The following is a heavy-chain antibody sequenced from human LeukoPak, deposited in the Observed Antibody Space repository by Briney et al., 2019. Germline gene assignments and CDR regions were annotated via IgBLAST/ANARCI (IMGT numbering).Heavy chain of an antibody. CDR3: ARDRADYDILTGYYSYYFDY. CDR1: GFTFSSYS. D-gene: IGHD3-9*01. J-gene: IGHJ4*02. Sequence: GGSLRLSCAASGFTFSSYSMNWVRQAPGKGLEWVSSISSSSSYIYYADSVKGRFTISRDNAKNSLYLQMNSLRAEDTAVYYCARDRADYDILTGYYSYYFDYWGQGTLVTVSS. V-gene: IGHV3-21*01. CDR2: ISSSSSYI.